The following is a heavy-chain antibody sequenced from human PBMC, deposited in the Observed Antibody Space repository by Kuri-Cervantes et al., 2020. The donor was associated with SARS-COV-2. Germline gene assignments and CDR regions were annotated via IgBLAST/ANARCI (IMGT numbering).Heavy chain of an antibody. V-gene: IGHV1-58*02. Sequence: SVKVSCKASGFTFTSSAMQWVRQARGQRLEWIGWIVVGSGNTNYAQKFQERVTITRDMSTSTAYMEPSSLRSEDTAVYYCAADQQLPNSYGMDVWGQGTTVTVSS. J-gene: IGHJ6*02. CDR3: AADQQLPNSYGMDV. CDR2: IVVGSGNT. D-gene: IGHD6-13*01. CDR1: GFTFTSSA.